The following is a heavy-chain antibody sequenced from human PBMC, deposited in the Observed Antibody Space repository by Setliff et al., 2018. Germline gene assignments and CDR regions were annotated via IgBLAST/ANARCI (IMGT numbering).Heavy chain of an antibody. D-gene: IGHD3-22*01. CDR3: ARGPEGSGYIGSLDY. CDR1: GGSISSGGYY. J-gene: IGHJ4*02. Sequence: SETLSLTCTVSGGSISSGGYYWSWIRQHPGKGLEWIGYIYYSGSTYCNPSLKSRVTISVDTSKNQFSLKLSSVTAADTAVYYCARGPEGSGYIGSLDYWGQGTLVTVSS. V-gene: IGHV4-31*03. CDR2: IYYSGST.